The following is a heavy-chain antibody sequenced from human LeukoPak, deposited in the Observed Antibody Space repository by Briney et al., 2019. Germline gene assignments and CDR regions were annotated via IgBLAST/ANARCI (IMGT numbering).Heavy chain of an antibody. D-gene: IGHD5-12*01. Sequence: SETLSLTCTVSGGSISSYYWSWIRQPPGKGLEWIGYIYYSGSTNYNPSLKSRVTISVDTSKNQFSLKLSSVTAADTAVYYCASWNIVATMFDYWGQGTMVTVSS. CDR1: GGSISSYY. CDR3: ASWNIVATMFDY. CDR2: IYYSGST. V-gene: IGHV4-59*01. J-gene: IGHJ4*02.